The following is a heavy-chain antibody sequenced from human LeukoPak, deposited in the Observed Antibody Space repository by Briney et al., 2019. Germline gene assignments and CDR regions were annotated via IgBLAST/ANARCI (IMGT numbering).Heavy chain of an antibody. Sequence: SETLSLTCTVSGGSISSDYWSWIRQPPGKGLEWIGYIYYSGSTNYNPSLKSRVTISVDTSKNQFSLKLSSVTAADTAVYYCARDKDYYDSSGYFYYWGQGTLVTVSS. CDR1: GGSISSDY. V-gene: IGHV4-59*01. CDR3: ARDKDYYDSSGYFYY. CDR2: IYYSGST. D-gene: IGHD3-22*01. J-gene: IGHJ4*02.